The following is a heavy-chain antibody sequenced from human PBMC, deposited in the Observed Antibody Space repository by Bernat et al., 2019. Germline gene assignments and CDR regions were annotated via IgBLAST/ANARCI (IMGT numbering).Heavy chain of an antibody. D-gene: IGHD6-19*01. Sequence: QVQLVQSGAEVKKPGASVKVSCKASGYTSTSYGISWVRQAPGQGLEWMGWISAYNGNTNYAQKLQGRVTMTTDTSTSTAYMELRSLRADDAAVYYCARDNREVAVAGTTDYWGQGTLVTVSS. CDR2: ISAYNGNT. CDR1: GYTSTSYG. V-gene: IGHV1-18*01. J-gene: IGHJ4*02. CDR3: ARDNREVAVAGTTDY.